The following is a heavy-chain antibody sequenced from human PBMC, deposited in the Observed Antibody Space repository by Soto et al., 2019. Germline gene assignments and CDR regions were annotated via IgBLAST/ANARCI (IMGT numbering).Heavy chain of an antibody. D-gene: IGHD3-3*01. CDR1: GFTFSSYW. V-gene: IGHV3-74*01. CDR2: INSDGSST. CDR3: ARRYDSWSGPNYYYYYYMDV. Sequence: GGSLRLSCAASGFTFSSYWMHWVRQAPGKGLVWVSRINSDGSSTSYADSVKGRFTISRDNAKNTLYLQMNSLRAEDTAVCYCARRYDSWSGPNYYYYYYMDVWGKGTTVTVSS. J-gene: IGHJ6*03.